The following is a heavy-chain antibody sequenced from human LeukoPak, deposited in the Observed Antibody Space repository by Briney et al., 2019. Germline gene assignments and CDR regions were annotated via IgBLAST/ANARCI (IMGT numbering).Heavy chain of an antibody. V-gene: IGHV1-46*01. Sequence: ASVKVSCKASGYTFTSYYMHWVRQAPGQGLEWMGIINPSGGSTSYAQKFQGRVTMTRDTSTSTVYMELSSLRSEDTAVYYCARARDCSSTSCSPYYYYYYMDVWGKGTTVTVSS. D-gene: IGHD2-2*01. CDR1: GYTFTSYY. CDR3: ARARDCSSTSCSPYYYYYYMDV. CDR2: INPSGGST. J-gene: IGHJ6*03.